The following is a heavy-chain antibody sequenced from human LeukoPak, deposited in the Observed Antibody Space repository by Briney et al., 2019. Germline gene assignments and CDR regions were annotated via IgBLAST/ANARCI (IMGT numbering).Heavy chain of an antibody. CDR2: IYYSGST. J-gene: IGHJ4*02. V-gene: IGHV4-59*01. CDR3: AGGRGYSYGTFDY. D-gene: IGHD5-18*01. CDR1: GGSISSYY. Sequence: PSETLSLTCTVSGGSISSYYGSWIRQPPGRGLEWIGYIYYSGSTNYNPSLKSRVTISVDTSKNQFSLKLSSVTAADTAVYYCAGGRGYSYGTFDYWGQGTLVTVSS.